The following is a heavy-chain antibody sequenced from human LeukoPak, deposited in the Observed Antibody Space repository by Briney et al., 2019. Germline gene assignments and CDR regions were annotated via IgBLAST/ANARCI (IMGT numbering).Heavy chain of an antibody. CDR3: ASKSGGTSAGYYYMDV. J-gene: IGHJ6*03. Sequence: GGSLRLSCTVSGFTVSSNSMNWVRQAPGKGLEWVSYISSTGSIMYYADSVKGRFSISRDNAKNSLYLQMNSLRAEDTAVYYCASKSGGTSAGYYYMDVWGKGTTVTISS. CDR2: ISSTGSIM. CDR1: GFTVSSNS. V-gene: IGHV3-48*04. D-gene: IGHD4-23*01.